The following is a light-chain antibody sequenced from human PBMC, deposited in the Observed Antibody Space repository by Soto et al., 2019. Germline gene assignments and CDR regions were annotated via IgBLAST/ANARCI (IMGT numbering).Light chain of an antibody. CDR2: KVS. V-gene: IGKV2-30*01. CDR1: QSLVYSDGNTY. J-gene: IGKJ2*01. CDR3: MQGTHWPYT. Sequence: DVVMTQSPLSLPVTLGQPASISCRSSQSLVYSDGNTYLNWFRQRPGQSPRRLIYKVSNRDSGVXCXXSGRGSGTDFTLKISGVEAEDLGVYYCMQGTHWPYTFGQGTKLEIK.